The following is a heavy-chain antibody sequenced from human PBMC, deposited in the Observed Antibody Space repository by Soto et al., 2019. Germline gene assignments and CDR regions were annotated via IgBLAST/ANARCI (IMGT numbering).Heavy chain of an antibody. D-gene: IGHD4-17*01. CDR1: GLTFSNAW. J-gene: IGHJ4*02. CDR3: ASCPVYDYGYDDDY. V-gene: IGHV3-23*01. Sequence: PGGSLTLSCAVSGLTFSNAWMGWVRQAPGTGMGWVSTISGSGSTTYYADSVQGRFTISRANSNNTPYLQMNSRRAEDTAVYYCASCPVYDYGYDDDYWGQGTLVTVSS. CDR2: ISGSGSTT.